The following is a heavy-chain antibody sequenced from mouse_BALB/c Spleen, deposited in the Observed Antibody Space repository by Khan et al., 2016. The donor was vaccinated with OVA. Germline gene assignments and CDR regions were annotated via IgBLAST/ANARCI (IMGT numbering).Heavy chain of an antibody. CDR1: GYSITSGYA. CDR2: ISYSGST. CDR3: ARKNYFGYAMDY. Sequence: EVELVESGPGLVKPSQSLSLTCTVTGYSITSGYAWNWIRQFPGNKLEWMGYISYSGSTSYNPSLRSRISFTRDTSKNQVFLQLNSVNTEDTATYYCARKNYFGYAMDYWGQGTSVTVSS. J-gene: IGHJ4*01. V-gene: IGHV3-2*02. D-gene: IGHD1-1*01.